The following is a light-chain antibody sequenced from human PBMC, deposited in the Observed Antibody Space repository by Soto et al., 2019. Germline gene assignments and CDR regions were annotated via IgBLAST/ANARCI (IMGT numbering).Light chain of an antibody. V-gene: IGKV3-20*01. Sequence: EIVLTQYPGTLSLSPGEIATLSCRSIQSVGSRYLAWYQRKPGQAPRLLIYGASNRATGIPDRFSGSGSGTDFPLTISRLEPEDFEVYYCQHYATTPSTFGPGTKVDIK. CDR2: GAS. CDR3: QHYATTPST. CDR1: QSVGSRY. J-gene: IGKJ3*01.